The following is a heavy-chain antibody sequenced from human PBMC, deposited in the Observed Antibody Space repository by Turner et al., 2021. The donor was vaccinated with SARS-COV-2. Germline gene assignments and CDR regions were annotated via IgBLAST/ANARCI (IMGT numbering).Heavy chain of an antibody. V-gene: IGHV3-21*01. J-gene: IGHJ4*02. CDR3: ARDLRSGSFPY. D-gene: IGHD1-26*01. CDR2: ISSSSSYI. CDR1: GFTVSSNY. Sequence: EVQLVESGGGLVQPGGSLRLSCAASGFTVSSNYMSWVRQAPGKGLEWVSSISSSSSYIYYADSVKGRFTISRDNAKNSLYLQMNSLRAEDTAVYYCARDLRSGSFPYWGQGTLVTVSS.